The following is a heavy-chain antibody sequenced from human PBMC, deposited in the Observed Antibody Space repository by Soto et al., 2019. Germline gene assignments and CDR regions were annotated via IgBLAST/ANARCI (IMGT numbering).Heavy chain of an antibody. CDR3: ARVGYSSSSADYYYGMDV. V-gene: IGHV3-48*03. J-gene: IGHJ6*02. CDR1: GFTFSSYE. Sequence: GGSLRLCCAASGFTFSSYEMNWVRQAPGKGLEWVSYISSSGSTIYYADSVKGRFTISRDNAKNSLYLQMNSLRAEDTAVYYCARVGYSSSSADYYYGMDVWGQGTTVTVSS. D-gene: IGHD6-6*01. CDR2: ISSSGSTI.